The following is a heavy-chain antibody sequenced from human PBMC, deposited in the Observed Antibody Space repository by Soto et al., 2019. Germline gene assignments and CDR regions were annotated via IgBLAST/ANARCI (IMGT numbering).Heavy chain of an antibody. J-gene: IGHJ6*02. D-gene: IGHD5-18*01. Sequence: QVQLVQSGAEVKKPGSSVKVSCKASGGTFSSYAISWVRQAPGQGLEWMGGIIPIFGTANYAQKFQGRVTITRDMSTSTAYMELSSLRSEDTAVYYCAADSGYSYATPPYYYYYYGMDVWGQGTTVTVSS. CDR1: GGTFSSYA. V-gene: IGHV1-69*06. CDR3: AADSGYSYATPPYYYYYYGMDV. CDR2: IIPIFGTA.